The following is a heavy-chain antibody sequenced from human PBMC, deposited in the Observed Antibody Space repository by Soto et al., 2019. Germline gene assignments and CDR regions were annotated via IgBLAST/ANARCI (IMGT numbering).Heavy chain of an antibody. V-gene: IGHV4-39*07. CDR3: ARVPDY. CDR2: IYYSGST. CDR1: GGSISSSSYY. Sequence: NLPETLALTCTVSGGSISSSSYYWGWIRQPPGKGLEWIGSIYYSGSTYYNPSLKSRVTISVDTSKNQFSLKLSSVTAADTAVYYCARVPDYWGQGTLVTVSS. J-gene: IGHJ4*02.